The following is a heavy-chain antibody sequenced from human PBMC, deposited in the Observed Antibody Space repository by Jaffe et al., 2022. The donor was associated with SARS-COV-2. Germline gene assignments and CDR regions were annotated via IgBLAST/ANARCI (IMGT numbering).Heavy chain of an antibody. J-gene: IGHJ4*02. CDR1: GYTLTNYY. CDR2: INPSGGST. Sequence: QVQLVQSGAEVKKPGASVKVSCEASGYTLTNYYIYWLRQAPGQGLEWMGLINPSGGSTNYAQKFQGRVTMTRDTSPNTVYMELSGLRSEDTAVYYCARTLPHSSGWKRGFDYWGQGTLVTISS. CDR3: ARTLPHSSGWKRGFDY. D-gene: IGHD6-19*01. V-gene: IGHV1-46*01.